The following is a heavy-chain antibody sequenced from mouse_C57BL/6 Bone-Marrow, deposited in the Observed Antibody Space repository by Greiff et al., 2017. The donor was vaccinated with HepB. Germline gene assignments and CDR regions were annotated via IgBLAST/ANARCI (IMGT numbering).Heavy chain of an antibody. CDR2: INPNNGGT. CDR3: APYGNYDAMDY. J-gene: IGHJ4*01. D-gene: IGHD2-1*01. Sequence: EVKLQQSGPELVKPGASVKISCKASGYTFTDYYMNWVKQSHGKSLEWIGDINPNNGGTSYNQKFKGKATLTVDKSSSTAYMELRSLTSEDSAVYYCAPYGNYDAMDYWGQGTSVTVSS. V-gene: IGHV1-26*01. CDR1: GYTFTDYY.